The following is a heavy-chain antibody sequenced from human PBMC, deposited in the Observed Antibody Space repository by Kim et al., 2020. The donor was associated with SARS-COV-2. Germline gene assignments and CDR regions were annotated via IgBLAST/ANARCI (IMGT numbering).Heavy chain of an antibody. CDR1: GFTSSDAW. CDR3: THCYYYGMDV. Sequence: GGSLRLSCTASGFTSSDAWMSWVRQAPGKGLEWVGRITTKADGGTTDYAAPVKGRFTISRDDSENTLFLQMNSLKTEDTAVYYCTHCYYYGMDVWGQGTTVTVSS. J-gene: IGHJ6*02. V-gene: IGHV3-15*01. CDR2: ITTKADGGTT.